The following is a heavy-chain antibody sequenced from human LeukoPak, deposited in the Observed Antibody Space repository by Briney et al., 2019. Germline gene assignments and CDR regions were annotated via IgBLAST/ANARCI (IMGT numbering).Heavy chain of an antibody. V-gene: IGHV3-23*01. D-gene: IGHD1-1*01. CDR1: GFIFSNYA. CDR2: ISGSGGRT. Sequence: PGGSLRLSCAASGFIFSNYAMNWVRQTPGKGLEWVSGISGSGGRTFYADSVKGRFTISRDNSKNTLYLQMNSLRSEDTALYYCAKDSWRDQLPSSFDSWGQGTLVTVSS. J-gene: IGHJ4*02. CDR3: AKDSWRDQLPSSFDS.